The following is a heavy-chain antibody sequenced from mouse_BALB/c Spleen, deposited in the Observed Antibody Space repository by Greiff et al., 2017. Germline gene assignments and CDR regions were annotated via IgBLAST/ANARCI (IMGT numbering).Heavy chain of an antibody. CDR3: ARKSYYRYDVGYAMDY. CDR2: IWSGGST. D-gene: IGHD2-14*01. CDR1: GFSLTSYG. Sequence: QVQLKQSGPGLVQPSQSLSITCTVSGFSLTSYGVHWVRQSPGKGLEWLGVIWSGGSTDYNAAFISRLSISKDNSKSQVFFKMNSLQANDTAIYYCARKSYYRYDVGYAMDYWGQGTSVTVSS. J-gene: IGHJ4*01. V-gene: IGHV2-2*02.